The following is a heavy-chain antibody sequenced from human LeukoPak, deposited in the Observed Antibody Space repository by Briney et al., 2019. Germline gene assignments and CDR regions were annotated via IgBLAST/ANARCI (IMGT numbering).Heavy chain of an antibody. J-gene: IGHJ3*02. CDR1: GGTFSIYA. V-gene: IGHV1-69*06. CDR3: ALWFGELSAFDI. CDR2: IIPIFGTA. D-gene: IGHD3-10*01. Sequence: SVTVSFTASGGTFSIYAISWVRQAPGQGLEWMGGIIPIFGTANYAQKFQGRVTITADKSTSTAYMELSSLRSEDTAVYYCALWFGELSAFDIWGQGTMVTVSS.